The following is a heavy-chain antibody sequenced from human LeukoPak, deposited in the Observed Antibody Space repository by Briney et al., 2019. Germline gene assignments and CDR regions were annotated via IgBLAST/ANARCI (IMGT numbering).Heavy chain of an antibody. CDR3: ARPLSNGYFHDSGGYYPYAMDV. V-gene: IGHV3-30*09. Sequence: GGSLRPSCAASGFTFSTSTMHWVRQAPGKGLEWVAVISYDGSNKFYADSVKGRFAISRDNSKNTLYLQMNSLRGYDSAVYYCARPLSNGYFHDSGGYYPYAMDVWGQGTTVTVSS. CDR2: ISYDGSNK. D-gene: IGHD3-22*01. J-gene: IGHJ6*02. CDR1: GFTFSTST.